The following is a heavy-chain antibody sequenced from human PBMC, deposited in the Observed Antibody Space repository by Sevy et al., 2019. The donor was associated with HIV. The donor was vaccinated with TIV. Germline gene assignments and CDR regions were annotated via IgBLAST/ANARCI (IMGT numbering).Heavy chain of an antibody. Sequence: GGSLRLSCTASGFTFADYGMGWFRQAPGKGLEWVGFIRGKAHGGTTEYAASVKGRFTISRDHSKSIAYLQMNSLKNEDTAVYFCSRNGEDYYDILTGQFHFDYWGQGALVTVSS. V-gene: IGHV3-49*03. CDR2: IRGKAHGGTT. J-gene: IGHJ4*02. CDR1: GFTFADYG. D-gene: IGHD3-9*01. CDR3: SRNGEDYYDILTGQFHFDY.